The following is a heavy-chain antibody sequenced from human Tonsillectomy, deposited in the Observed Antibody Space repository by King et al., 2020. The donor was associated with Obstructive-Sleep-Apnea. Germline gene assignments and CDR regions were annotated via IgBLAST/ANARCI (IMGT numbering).Heavy chain of an antibody. D-gene: IGHD1-26*01. CDR3: ASSTGTYSPPDY. Sequence: QLVQSGAEVKTPGASVKVSCKASGYTFNIYGISWVRQAPGQGLEWMGWISAYNVNTNYAQKFQVIVTMTTDTSTSTSYMEGSGWTSDDTAVYYCASSTGTYSPPDYWGQGTLVTVSS. J-gene: IGHJ4*02. CDR1: GYTFNIYG. CDR2: ISAYNVNT. V-gene: IGHV1-18*04.